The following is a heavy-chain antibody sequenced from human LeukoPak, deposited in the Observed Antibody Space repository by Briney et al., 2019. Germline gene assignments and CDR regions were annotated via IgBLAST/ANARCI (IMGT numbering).Heavy chain of an antibody. D-gene: IGHD6-19*01. Sequence: GGSLRLSCAASGFTFSSYGMHWVRQAPGKGLEWVAVISYDGSNKYYADSVKGRFTISRDNSKNTLYLQMNSLRAEDTAVYYCATPRYSSGWSHFDYWGQGTLVTVSS. CDR2: ISYDGSNK. J-gene: IGHJ4*02. CDR3: ATPRYSSGWSHFDY. V-gene: IGHV3-30*03. CDR1: GFTFSSYG.